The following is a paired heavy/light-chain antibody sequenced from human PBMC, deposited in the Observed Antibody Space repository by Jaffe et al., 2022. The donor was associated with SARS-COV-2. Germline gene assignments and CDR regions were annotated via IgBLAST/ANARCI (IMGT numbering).Heavy chain of an antibody. CDR2: IASGSTYT. V-gene: IGHV3-21*06. CDR1: GFTFSDYR. CDR3: ARTRSGGYLDL. J-gene: IGHJ6*03. D-gene: IGHD3-16*01. Sequence: EVQLVESGGGLVKPGGSLRLSCAASGFTFSDYRMNWVRQAPGKGLEWVSCIASGSTYTHYAVSVKGRFTISRDNAKNSLYLQMNGLRVEDTALYFCARTRSGGYLDLWGKGTTVTVSS.
Light chain of an antibody. V-gene: IGLV1-51*02. CDR3: AAWDSSLSAVI. CDR2: ENN. J-gene: IGLJ2*01. Sequence: QSVLTQPPSVSAAPGQKVTISCSGSSSNIGNNYVSWYQQFSVTAPKLLIHENNKRPSGIPDRFSGSKSGTSATLDITGLQTGDEADYYCAAWDSSLSAVIFGGGTKLTVL. CDR1: SSNIGNNY.